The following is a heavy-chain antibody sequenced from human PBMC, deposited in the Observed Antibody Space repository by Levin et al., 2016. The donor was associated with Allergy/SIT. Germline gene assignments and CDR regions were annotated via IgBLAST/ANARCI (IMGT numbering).Heavy chain of an antibody. D-gene: IGHD3-3*02. Sequence: WIRQPPGKGLEWLGYISDSGSTNYNPSLKSRVTISADTSKKQFSLKVTSMTAADTAVYYCARTRVLPFLQWFFPYYFDSWGQGTLVTVSS. J-gene: IGHJ4*02. CDR2: ISDSGST. CDR3: ARTRVLPFLQWFFPYYFDS. V-gene: IGHV4-59*01.